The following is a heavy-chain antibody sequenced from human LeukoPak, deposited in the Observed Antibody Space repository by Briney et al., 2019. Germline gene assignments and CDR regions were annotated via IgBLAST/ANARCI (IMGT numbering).Heavy chain of an antibody. CDR2: IYHSGST. J-gene: IGHJ4*02. V-gene: IGHV4-30-2*01. D-gene: IGHD3-10*01. CDR3: AGTYYYGSGSYHEYDY. CDR1: GGSISSGGYS. Sequence: SETLSLTCAVSGGSISSGGYSWSWIRQPPGKGLERIGYIYHSGSTYYNPSLKSRVTISVDRSKNQFSLKLSSVTAADTAVYYCAGTYYYGSGSYHEYDYWGQGTLVTVSS.